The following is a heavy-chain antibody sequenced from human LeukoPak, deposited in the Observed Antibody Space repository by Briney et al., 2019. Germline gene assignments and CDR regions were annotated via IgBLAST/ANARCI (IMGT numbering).Heavy chain of an antibody. Sequence: PGGSLRLSCAASGFTFSNAWMSWVRQAPGKGLEWVGRIKSKTDGGTTDYAAPVKGRFTISRDDSKNTLYLQMNSLKTEDTAVYYYTTRRGYSGYDSFDYWGQGTLVTVSS. CDR2: IKSKTDGGTT. CDR3: TTRRGYSGYDSFDY. D-gene: IGHD5-12*01. J-gene: IGHJ4*02. V-gene: IGHV3-15*01. CDR1: GFTFSNAW.